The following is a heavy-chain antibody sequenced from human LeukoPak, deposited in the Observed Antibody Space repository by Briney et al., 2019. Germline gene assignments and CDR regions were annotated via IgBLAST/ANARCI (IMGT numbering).Heavy chain of an antibody. CDR2: ISYRGTT. V-gene: IGHV4-59*01. Sequence: SETLSLTCTVSGGSISSYYWSWIRQPPGKGLEWIGYISYRGTTNYNPSLKSRVTISVDTSKNQFFLKLSSVTAADTAVYYCARASETATIVGYWGQGTLVTVSS. J-gene: IGHJ4*02. CDR1: GGSISSYY. CDR3: ARASETATIVGY. D-gene: IGHD5-24*01.